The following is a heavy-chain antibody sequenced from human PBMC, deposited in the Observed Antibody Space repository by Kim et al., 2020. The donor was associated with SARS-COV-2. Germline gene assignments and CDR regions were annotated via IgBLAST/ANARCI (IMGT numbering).Heavy chain of an antibody. D-gene: IGHD3-22*01. V-gene: IGHV3-30-3*01. CDR2: ILKDGSNK. CDR3: AREWGFYYGTTGD. J-gene: IGHJ4*02. CDR1: GFTFSNYA. Sequence: GGSLRLSCAASGFTFSNYAMHWVRQAPGKGLEWLAVILKDGSNKYYADSVKGRFTTSRDNSRNTLYLQMNSLRPDDTAVYYCAREWGFYYGTTGDWGQGALVTVSS.